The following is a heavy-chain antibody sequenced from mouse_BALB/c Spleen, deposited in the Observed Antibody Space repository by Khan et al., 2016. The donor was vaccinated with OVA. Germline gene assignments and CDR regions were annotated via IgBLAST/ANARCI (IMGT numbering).Heavy chain of an antibody. V-gene: IGHV1S81*02. CDR1: GYTFTSYW. Sequence: QVQLQQPGAELVKPGASVKLSCKASGYTFTSYWMHWVKQSPGKGFEWIGEINPNNGGTNYNEKFKRKATLTLDKSSTTAYMELISLTYEYSAVYNCTLGHYPYDEMDHWGQGTSVTVSS. CDR2: INPNNGGT. D-gene: IGHD1-1*01. CDR3: TLGHYPYDEMDH. J-gene: IGHJ4*01.